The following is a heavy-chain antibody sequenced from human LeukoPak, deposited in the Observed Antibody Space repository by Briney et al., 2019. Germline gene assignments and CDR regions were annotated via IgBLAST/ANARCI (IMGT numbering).Heavy chain of an antibody. CDR1: GFTFYNYA. Sequence: VGSLRLSCVASGFTFYNYAMHWVRQAPGKGLEYVSAIGGNGDTSYYADSVKGRFTISRDNSKNTVYLQLGSLRTEDMAVYYCATRHEYSYPYWGQGTLVTVSS. J-gene: IGHJ4*02. D-gene: IGHD5-18*01. V-gene: IGHV3-64*02. CDR3: ATRHEYSYPY. CDR2: IGGNGDTS.